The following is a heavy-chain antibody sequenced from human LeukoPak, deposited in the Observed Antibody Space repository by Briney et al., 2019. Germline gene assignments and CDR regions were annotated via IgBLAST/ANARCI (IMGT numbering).Heavy chain of an antibody. V-gene: IGHV1-18*01. CDR1: GYTFTSYG. CDR3: ARRTVPNYYGMDV. J-gene: IGHJ6*02. Sequence: ASVKVSCKASGYTFTSYGISWVRQAPGQGLEWMGWISAYNGNTNYAQKLQGRVTVTTDTSTSTAYMELRSLRSDDTAVYYCARRTVPNYYGMDVWGQGTTVTVSS. CDR2: ISAYNGNT. D-gene: IGHD4-17*01.